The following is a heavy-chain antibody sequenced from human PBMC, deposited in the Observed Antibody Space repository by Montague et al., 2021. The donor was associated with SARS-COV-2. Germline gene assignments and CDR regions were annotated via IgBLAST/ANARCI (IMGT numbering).Heavy chain of an antibody. D-gene: IGHD3-3*01. CDR2: ISGSGGST. CDR1: GFTFSSYA. CDR3: AKEPRWDFWSGYYFDP. Sequence: SLRLSCAASGFTFSSYAMSWVRQAPGKGLEWVSVISGSGGSTYYADSVKGRFTISRDNSKNTLYLQMNSLRAEDTAVYYCAKEPRWDFWSGYYFDPWGQGTLVTVSS. J-gene: IGHJ5*02. V-gene: IGHV3-23*01.